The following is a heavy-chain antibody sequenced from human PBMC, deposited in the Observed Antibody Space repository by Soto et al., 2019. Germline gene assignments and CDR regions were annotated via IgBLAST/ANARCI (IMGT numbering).Heavy chain of an antibody. D-gene: IGHD6-19*01. CDR3: ATGDSSGWWSFDY. CDR2: ISSSSSYT. V-gene: IGHV3-11*05. CDR1: GFTFSDYY. J-gene: IGHJ4*02. Sequence: QVQLVESGGGLVKPGGSLRLSCAASGFTFSDYYMSWIRQAPGKGLEWVSYISSSSSYTNYADSVKGRFTISRDNAKNSLYLQMNSLRAEDTAVYYCATGDSSGWWSFDYWGQGTLVTVSS.